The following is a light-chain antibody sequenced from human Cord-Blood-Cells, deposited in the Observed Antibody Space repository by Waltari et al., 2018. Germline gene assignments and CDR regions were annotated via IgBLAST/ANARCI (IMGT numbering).Light chain of an antibody. CDR2: AAS. V-gene: IGKV1-9*01. CDR3: QQRNSYPYT. J-gene: IGKJ2*01. Sequence: IQLTQSPSSLSASVGDRVTITCRASQGISSYLAWYQQKPGKAPKLLIYAASTLQSGVPSRFSGIGSGTDFTLTISSLQPEDFATYYCQQRNSYPYTFGQGTKLEIK. CDR1: QGISSY.